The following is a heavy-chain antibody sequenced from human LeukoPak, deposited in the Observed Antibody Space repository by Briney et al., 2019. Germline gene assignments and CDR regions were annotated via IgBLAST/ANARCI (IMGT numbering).Heavy chain of an antibody. Sequence: SQTLSLTCTVSGGSISSGSYYWSWIRQPAGKGLEWIGRIYTSGSTNYNPSLKSRVTISVDTSKTQFSLKLSSVTAADTAVYYCARHYCSGGSCYYPWGQGTLVTVSS. CDR2: IYTSGST. J-gene: IGHJ5*02. CDR1: GGSISSGSYY. CDR3: ARHYCSGGSCYYP. D-gene: IGHD2-15*01. V-gene: IGHV4-61*02.